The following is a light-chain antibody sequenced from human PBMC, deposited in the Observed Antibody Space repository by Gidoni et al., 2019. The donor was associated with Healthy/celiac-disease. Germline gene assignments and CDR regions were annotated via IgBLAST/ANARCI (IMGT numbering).Light chain of an antibody. CDR2: AAS. V-gene: IGKV1-39*01. J-gene: IGKJ2*01. CDR3: QQSYSTPDT. CDR1: QSISSY. Sequence: DIQMTQSPSSLSASVGDRVTITCRASQSISSYLNWYQQKPGKAPKLLIYAASSSQSGVPSRFSGSGSGTDFTLTISSLQPEDFATYYCQQSYSTPDTFGQXTKLEIK.